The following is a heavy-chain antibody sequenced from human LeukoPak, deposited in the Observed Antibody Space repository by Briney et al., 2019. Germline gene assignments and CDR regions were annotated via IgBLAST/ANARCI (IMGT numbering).Heavy chain of an antibody. J-gene: IGHJ6*03. CDR2: ISSDGTNT. CDR3: ARVYYYYYMDV. CDR1: GFTFSNYW. Sequence: GGSLRLSCAASGFTFSNYWMRWVRQAPGTGLVWVSRISSDGTNTYYADSVKGRFSISRDNAKNTLYLQMNSLRAEDTAMYYCARVYYYYYMDVWGKGTTVTVSS. V-gene: IGHV3-74*01.